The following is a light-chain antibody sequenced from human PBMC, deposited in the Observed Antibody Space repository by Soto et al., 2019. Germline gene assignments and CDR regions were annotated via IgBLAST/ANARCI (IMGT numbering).Light chain of an antibody. V-gene: IGKV1-33*01. CDR2: DTS. CDR3: QQTDKLPLT. J-gene: IGKJ4*01. CDR1: QAISNH. Sequence: DIQMTQSPSPLPASVGDRVIITCQASQAISNHLNWYQQKPGRAPKLLIYDTSNLETGVPSRFRGSGGGTDFTFTITSLQPEGFATYFCQQTDKLPLTFGGGTTVDMK.